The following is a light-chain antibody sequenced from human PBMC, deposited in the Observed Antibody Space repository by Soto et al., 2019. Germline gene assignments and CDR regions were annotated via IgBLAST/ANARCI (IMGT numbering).Light chain of an antibody. CDR1: QSLVNSDGNTY. V-gene: IGKV2-24*01. CDR2: LIS. J-gene: IGKJ4*01. CDR3: MQTAHPPHT. Sequence: DRVLTQSALSSPVTLGQPASISCWSSQSLVNSDGNTYLNWLQQRPGQPPRLLIYLISKRMSGVPDRFSGSGAGTNFTLNISRVEADDVGIYYCMQTAHPPHTFGGGTKVEIK.